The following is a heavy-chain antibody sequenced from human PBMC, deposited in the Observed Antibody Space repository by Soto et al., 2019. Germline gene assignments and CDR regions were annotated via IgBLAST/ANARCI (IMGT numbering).Heavy chain of an antibody. J-gene: IGHJ6*02. CDR3: ARVGYGYNLGNCMDV. CDR2: ISHDASNK. CDR1: GFSFSGYA. Sequence: QVQLVESGGGVVQPGRSLRLSCAASGFSFSGYAMHWVRQAPGKGLEWVAVISHDASNKYYADSVKGRFTISRDNSKNTLYLHMNSLRAEDTAVYYCARVGYGYNLGNCMDVRGQGTTVTVSS. V-gene: IGHV3-30-3*01. D-gene: IGHD5-18*01.